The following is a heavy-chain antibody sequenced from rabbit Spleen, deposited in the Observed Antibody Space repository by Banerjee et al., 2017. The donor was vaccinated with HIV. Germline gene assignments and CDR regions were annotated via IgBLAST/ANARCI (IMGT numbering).Heavy chain of an antibody. D-gene: IGHD3-1*01. Sequence: EQLVESGGGLVQPEGSLTLTCTASGWSLSSSYWICWVRQAPGKGLEWIGCINTGSGSTYYATWAKGRFTISKTSSTTVTLQMTSLTAADTATYFCARDLASVVGWNFSLWGPGTLVTVS. CDR1: GWSLSSSYW. CDR3: ARDLASVVGWNFSL. J-gene: IGHJ4*01. CDR2: INTGSGST. V-gene: IGHV1S45*01.